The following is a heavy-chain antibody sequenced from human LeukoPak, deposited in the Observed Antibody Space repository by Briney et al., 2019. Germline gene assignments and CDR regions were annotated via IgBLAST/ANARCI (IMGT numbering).Heavy chain of an antibody. V-gene: IGHV4-59*01. CDR1: GGSISSYY. Sequence: SETLSLTCTVSGGSISSYYWSWIRQPPGKGLEWIGYIYYSGSTNYNPSLKSRVPISVDTSKNQFSLKLSSVTAADTAVYYCARCTKSYDILTGYPTNWYFDLWGRGTLVTVSS. J-gene: IGHJ2*01. CDR3: ARCTKSYDILTGYPTNWYFDL. D-gene: IGHD3-9*01. CDR2: IYYSGST.